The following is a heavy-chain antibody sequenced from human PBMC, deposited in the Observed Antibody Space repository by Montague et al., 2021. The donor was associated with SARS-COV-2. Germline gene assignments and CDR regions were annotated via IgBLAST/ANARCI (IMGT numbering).Heavy chain of an antibody. J-gene: IGHJ4*02. CDR3: ARDFVAAVPDRFDS. Sequence: SETLSLTCAVSGGFISSGNWWCWVRQPPGKGLEWIGEIFHSGAASYNPSLKGRLTISMDKSKNEFSLKLNSVTAADTAMYYCARDFVAAVPDRFDSWGQGVLVTVSS. CDR2: IFHSGAA. V-gene: IGHV4/OR15-8*02. D-gene: IGHD6-13*01. CDR1: GGFISSGNW.